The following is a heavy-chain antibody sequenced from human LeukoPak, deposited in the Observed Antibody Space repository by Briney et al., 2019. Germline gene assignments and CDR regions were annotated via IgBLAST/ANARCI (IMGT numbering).Heavy chain of an antibody. CDR3: ARGQQQLVATNFDY. CDR2: ISSSSSYI. V-gene: IGHV3-21*01. J-gene: IGHJ4*02. CDR1: GFTFGSYS. D-gene: IGHD6-13*01. Sequence: KPGGSLRLSCAASGFTFGSYSMNWVRQAPRKGLEWVSSISSSSSYIYYADSVKGRFTISRDNAKNSLYLQINSLRAEDTAVYYCARGQQQLVATNFDYWGQGTLVTVSS.